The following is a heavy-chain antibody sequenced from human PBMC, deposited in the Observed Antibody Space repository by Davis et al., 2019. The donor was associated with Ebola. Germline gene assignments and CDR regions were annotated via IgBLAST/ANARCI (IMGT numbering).Heavy chain of an antibody. V-gene: IGHV4-39*07. CDR3: ARGGVSRWLRLTWHSAPDAFDI. Sequence: PSETLSLTCTVSGGSISSSSYYWGWIRQPPGKGLEWIGSIYYSGSTYYNPSLKSRVTISVDTSKNQFSLKLSSVTAADTAVYYCARGGVSRWLRLTWHSAPDAFDIWGQGTMVTVSS. CDR2: IYYSGST. CDR1: GGSISSSSYY. J-gene: IGHJ3*02. D-gene: IGHD5-12*01.